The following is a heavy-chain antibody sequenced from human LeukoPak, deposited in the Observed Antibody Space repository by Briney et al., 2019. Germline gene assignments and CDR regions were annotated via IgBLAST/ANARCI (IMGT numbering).Heavy chain of an antibody. CDR2: IDSDGGSK. V-gene: IGHV3-74*01. D-gene: IGHD3-3*01. J-gene: IGHJ4*02. CDR3: AGGSYGFY. Sequence: GGSLRLSCAVSGFTFNDNWRNWLRHTPGRGLELLFCIDSDGGSKGYAKSVKGPFTTTRDNYKNTMYLEMNSLSAEDTAVYYCAGGSYGFYWGQGTQVTVSS. CDR1: GFTFNDNW.